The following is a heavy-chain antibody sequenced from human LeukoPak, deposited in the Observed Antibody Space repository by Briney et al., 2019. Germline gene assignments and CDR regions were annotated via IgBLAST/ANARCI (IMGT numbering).Heavy chain of an antibody. CDR1: GFTFSSYSMN. D-gene: IGHD6-19*01. CDR3: ARTSQWLVPFDY. Sequence: GSLRPSCAASGFTFSSYSMNWVRQPPGKGLEWIGSIYYSGSTYYNPSLKSRVTISVDTSKNQFSLKLSSVTAADTAVYYCARTSQWLVPFDYWGQGTLVTVSS. V-gene: IGHV4-39*01. J-gene: IGHJ4*02. CDR2: IYYSGST.